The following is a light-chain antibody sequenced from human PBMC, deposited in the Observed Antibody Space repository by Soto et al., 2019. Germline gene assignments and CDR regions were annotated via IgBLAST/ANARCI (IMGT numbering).Light chain of an antibody. Sequence: EIVLTQSPGTLSLSPGERATLSCRASQSVIPTNLAWYQQKPGQAPRLLIYSASTRAPGIPDRFSGSGSGTDFSLIISRLEPEDLAVYYCQLYGSFLFTFGPGTKVDIK. CDR2: SAS. V-gene: IGKV3-20*01. J-gene: IGKJ3*01. CDR3: QLYGSFLFT. CDR1: QSVIPTN.